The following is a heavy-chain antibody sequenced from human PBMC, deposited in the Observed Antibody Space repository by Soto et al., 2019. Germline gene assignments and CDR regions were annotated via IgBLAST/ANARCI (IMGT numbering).Heavy chain of an antibody. J-gene: IGHJ6*03. V-gene: IGHV4-39*01. CDR1: GGSISSSSYY. CDR3: ARPGSHMSDIAAAGTGSRGSNYMDV. Sequence: SETLSLTCTVSGGSISSSSYYWGWIRQPPGKGLEWIGSIYYSGSTYYNPSLKSRVTISVDTSKNQFSLKLSSVTAADTAVYYCARPGSHMSDIAAAGTGSRGSNYMDVWGKGTTVTVSS. D-gene: IGHD6-13*01. CDR2: IYYSGST.